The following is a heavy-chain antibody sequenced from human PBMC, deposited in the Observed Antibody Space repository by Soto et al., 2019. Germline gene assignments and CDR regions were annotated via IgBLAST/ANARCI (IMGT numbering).Heavy chain of an antibody. Sequence: PSETLSLTCTVSGLSIGSSDSSWSWIRQPPGKGLEWLGYIHHRGTTYYNPSLESRLTMSVDRSKTQLSLRLRSVTAADTAMYYCVRSNYTTGAGHNWFDPWGQGTLVTVSS. V-gene: IGHV4-30-2*01. CDR3: VRSNYTTGAGHNWFDP. D-gene: IGHD3-3*01. CDR1: GLSIGSSDSS. CDR2: IHHRGTT. J-gene: IGHJ5*02.